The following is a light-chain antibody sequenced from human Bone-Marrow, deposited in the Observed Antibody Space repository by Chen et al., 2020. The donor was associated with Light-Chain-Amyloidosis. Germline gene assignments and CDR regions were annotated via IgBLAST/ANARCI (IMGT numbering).Light chain of an antibody. CDR1: NHGSTS. J-gene: IGLJ3*02. CDR3: QVWDRSSDRPV. Sequence: SYVLPHPSSVSVAPTPTATISCVGKNHGSTSVHWYQQRPGQAPLLVVYDDSDRPPGIPERLSGSNSGNTATLTISRVEAGDEADYYCQVWDRSSDRPVFGGGTKLTVL. CDR2: DDS. V-gene: IGLV3-21*02.